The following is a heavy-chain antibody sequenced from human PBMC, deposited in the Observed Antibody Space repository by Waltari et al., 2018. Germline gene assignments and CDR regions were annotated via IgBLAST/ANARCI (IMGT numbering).Heavy chain of an antibody. V-gene: IGHV3-21*01. CDR1: GFSFGSDN. D-gene: IGHD2-2*01. J-gene: IGHJ6*02. Sequence: EVQLVESGGGLVRPGGAVRLSCVASGFSFGSDNVNGVRQAPGKGLEWVSSITTSSTYMYYVDSLKGRFTISRDDAKNSLFLQMNSLRAEDTAVYYCARDLIEPAAIGNYYYGMDVWGQGTTVTVSS. CDR2: ITTSSTYM. CDR3: ARDLIEPAAIGNYYYGMDV.